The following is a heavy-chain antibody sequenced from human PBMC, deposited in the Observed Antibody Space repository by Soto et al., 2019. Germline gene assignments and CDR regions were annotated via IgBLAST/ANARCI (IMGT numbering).Heavy chain of an antibody. J-gene: IGHJ4*02. CDR1: GGSFSGYY. D-gene: IGHD6-19*01. Sequence: QVQLQQWGAGLLKPSETLSLTCAVYGGSFSGYYWSWIRQPPGKGLEWIGEINHSGSTNYNPSLKSRVTISVDTSKNQFSLKLSSVTAADTAVYYCAYLAVAGTPNHFDYGGQGTLVTVSS. V-gene: IGHV4-34*01. CDR2: INHSGST. CDR3: AYLAVAGTPNHFDY.